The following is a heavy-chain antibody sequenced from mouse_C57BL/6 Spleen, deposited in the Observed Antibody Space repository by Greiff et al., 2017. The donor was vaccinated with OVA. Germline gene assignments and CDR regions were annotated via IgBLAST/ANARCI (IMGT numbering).Heavy chain of an antibody. D-gene: IGHD1-1*01. CDR3: ARWHGSSWGFAY. Sequence: QVQLKESGAELVRPGTSVKVSCKASGYAFTNYLIEWVKQRPGQGLEWIGVINPGSGGTNYNEKFKGKATLTADKSSSTAYMQLSSLTSEDSAVYFCARWHGSSWGFAYWGQGTLVTVSA. J-gene: IGHJ3*01. CDR2: INPGSGGT. CDR1: GYAFTNYL. V-gene: IGHV1-54*01.